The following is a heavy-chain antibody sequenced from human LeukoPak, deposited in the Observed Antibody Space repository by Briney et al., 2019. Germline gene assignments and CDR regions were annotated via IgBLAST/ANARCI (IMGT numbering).Heavy chain of an antibody. CDR1: GYTFTGYY. CDR2: INPNSGGT. Sequence: GASVKVSCKASGYTFTGYYMHWVRQAPGQGLEWMGWINPNSGGTNYAQKFQGRVTMTRDTSISTAYMELSRLRSDDTAVYYCGGGDSGYDDSCNWFDPWGQGTLVTVSS. V-gene: IGHV1-2*02. D-gene: IGHD5-12*01. CDR3: GGGDSGYDDSCNWFDP. J-gene: IGHJ5*02.